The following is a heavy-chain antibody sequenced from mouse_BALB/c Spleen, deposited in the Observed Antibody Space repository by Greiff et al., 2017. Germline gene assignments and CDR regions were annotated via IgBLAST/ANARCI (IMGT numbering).Heavy chain of an antibody. Sequence: VQLVESGPGLVAPSQSLSITCTVSGFSLTSYGVHWVRQPPGKGLEWLGVIWAGGSTNYNSALMSRLSISKDNSKSQVFLKMNSLQTDDTAMYYCARDQGYYGSWFAYWGQGTLVTVSA. CDR1: GFSLTSYG. D-gene: IGHD1-2*01. CDR2: IWAGGST. J-gene: IGHJ3*01. V-gene: IGHV2-9*02. CDR3: ARDQGYYGSWFAY.